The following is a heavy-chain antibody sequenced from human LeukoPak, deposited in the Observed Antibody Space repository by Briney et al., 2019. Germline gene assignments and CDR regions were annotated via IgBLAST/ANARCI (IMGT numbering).Heavy chain of an antibody. CDR3: STLTSRGLSDS. CDR1: GFTFTNAW. Sequence: GGSLRLSCAASGFTFTNAWMNWVRQAPGRGLEWVGRIKSKADGETIDYAAPVKGRFTFSRDDSKNMLYLQMSSLKSEDTAVYYCSTLTSRGLSDSWGQGTLVTVSS. V-gene: IGHV3-15*07. CDR2: IKSKADGETI. J-gene: IGHJ4*02. D-gene: IGHD1-20*01.